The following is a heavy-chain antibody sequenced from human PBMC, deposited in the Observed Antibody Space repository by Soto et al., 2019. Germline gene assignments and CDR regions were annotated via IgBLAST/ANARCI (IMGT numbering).Heavy chain of an antibody. J-gene: IGHJ4*02. V-gene: IGHV3-74*01. CDR2: IRTDGSIT. CDR3: ARDTDGLHY. CDR1: GLIFSNYR. Sequence: EVQLVESGGGLVQPGGSLRLSCAASGLIFSNYRMHWVRQVPGKGLVWVSCIRTDGSITNYADSVKGRFTVSRDNAKNTLYLQMNSLRAEDTAVYYCARDTDGLHYWGQGTMVTVSS.